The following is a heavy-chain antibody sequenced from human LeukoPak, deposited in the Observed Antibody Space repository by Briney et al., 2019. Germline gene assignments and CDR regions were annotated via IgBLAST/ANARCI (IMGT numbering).Heavy chain of an antibody. CDR2: INAYNGNT. Sequence: ASVKVSCKASGYTFTGYCMHWVRQAPGQGLEWMGWINAYNGNTNYAQKLQGRVTMTTDTSTTTAYMELRSLRSDDTAVYYCARGLVAPDYWGQGTLVTVSS. J-gene: IGHJ4*02. D-gene: IGHD5-12*01. CDR3: ARGLVAPDY. CDR1: GYTFTGYC. V-gene: IGHV1-18*04.